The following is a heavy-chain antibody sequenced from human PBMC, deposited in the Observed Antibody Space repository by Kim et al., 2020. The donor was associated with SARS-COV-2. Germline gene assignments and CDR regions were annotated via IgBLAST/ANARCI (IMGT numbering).Heavy chain of an antibody. V-gene: IGHV1-69*04. J-gene: IGHJ3*02. CDR3: ARDLGYSGYDSGAFDI. D-gene: IGHD5-12*01. Sequence: CQGRVTITADKSTSTAYMELSSLRSEDTAVYYCARDLGYSGYDSGAFDIWGQGTMVTVSS.